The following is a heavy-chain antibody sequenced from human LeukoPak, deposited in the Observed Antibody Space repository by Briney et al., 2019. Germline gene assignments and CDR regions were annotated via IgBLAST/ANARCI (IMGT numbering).Heavy chain of an antibody. V-gene: IGHV3-23*01. CDR2: ISGSGSST. J-gene: IGHJ5*02. CDR3: AKDARHVVPAATILNWFDP. Sequence: GGSLRLSCAASGFTFSSYAMSWVRQAPGKGLEWVSAISGSGSSTYYADSVKGRFTISRDNSKNTMYLQMNSLTAEDTAVYYCAKDARHVVPAATILNWFDPWGQGTLVTVSS. D-gene: IGHD2-2*01. CDR1: GFTFSSYA.